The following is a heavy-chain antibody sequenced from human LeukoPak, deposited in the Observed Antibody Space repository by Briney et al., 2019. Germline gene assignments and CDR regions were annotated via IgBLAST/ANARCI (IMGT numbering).Heavy chain of an antibody. J-gene: IGHJ4*02. V-gene: IGHV2-70*11. Sequence: SGPALVKPTQTLTLTCTFSGFSLNTGGMCVHWIRQPLGKAPEWLGRIDWSDNKYYNSSLRTRLSVSKDTSTNQVVLTMANMDPLDTATYYYARSDTVTIFDYWGQGILVTVSS. CDR1: GFSLNTGGMC. CDR2: IDWSDNK. D-gene: IGHD4-17*01. CDR3: ARSDTVTIFDY.